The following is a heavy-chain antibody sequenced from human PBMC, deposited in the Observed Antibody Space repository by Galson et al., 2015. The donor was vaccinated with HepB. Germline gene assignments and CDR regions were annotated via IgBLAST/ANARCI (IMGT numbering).Heavy chain of an antibody. J-gene: IGHJ6*03. Sequence: SVKVSCKASGYTFTGYYMHWVRQAPGQGLEWMGRINPNSGGTNYAQKFQGRVTMTRDTSISTAYMELSRLRSDDTAVYYCAREARGIAVAGGYYYYYMDVWGKGTTVTVSS. CDR3: AREARGIAVAGGYYYYYMDV. CDR1: GYTFTGYY. CDR2: INPNSGGT. V-gene: IGHV1-2*06. D-gene: IGHD6-19*01.